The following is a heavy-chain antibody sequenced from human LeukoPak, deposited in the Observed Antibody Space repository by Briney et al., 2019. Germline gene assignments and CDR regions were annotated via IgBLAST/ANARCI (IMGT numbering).Heavy chain of an antibody. CDR2: MNPNSGNT. J-gene: IGHJ5*02. CDR3: ARGHWSGYSYNWFDP. CDR1: GYTFTSYD. Sequence: ASVKVSCKASGYTFTSYDINWVRQTTGQGLEWMGWMNPNSGNTGYAQKFQGRVTKTRTTSMTTAYMELNSLRSEDTAVYYCARGHWSGYSYNWFDPWGQGTLVTVSS. V-gene: IGHV1-8*01. D-gene: IGHD3-3*01.